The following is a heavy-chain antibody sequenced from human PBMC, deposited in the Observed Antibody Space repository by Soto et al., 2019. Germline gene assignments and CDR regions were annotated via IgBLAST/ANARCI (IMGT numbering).Heavy chain of an antibody. CDR3: TAIGETAGH. J-gene: IGHJ4*02. D-gene: IGHD5-18*01. CDR1: GYTFTSYA. V-gene: IGHV1-3*01. Sequence: ASVQVYCKASGYTFTSYAMHWMRPAPGQRIEWMGWIHAGNGNTKYSQKIQGRVNITRDTSARTTYRKHSRPSCEETTQHYSTAIGETAGHWGQGTLVTVSS. CDR2: IHAGNGNT.